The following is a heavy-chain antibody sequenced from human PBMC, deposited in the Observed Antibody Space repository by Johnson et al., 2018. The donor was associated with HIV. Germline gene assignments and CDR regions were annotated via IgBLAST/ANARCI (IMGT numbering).Heavy chain of an antibody. J-gene: IGHJ3*02. V-gene: IGHV3-30*04. CDR1: GFTFSNYA. Sequence: QVQLVESGGGVVQPGRSLRLSCAASGFTFSNYAMHWVRQAPGKGLEWVAVISYDGSNKYYADSVKGRFTISRDNSKNTLFLQMNSLRPENTAVYFCARGNYYDSSGYSLGAFDIWGQGTMVTVSS. CDR2: ISYDGSNK. D-gene: IGHD3-22*01. CDR3: ARGNYYDSSGYSLGAFDI.